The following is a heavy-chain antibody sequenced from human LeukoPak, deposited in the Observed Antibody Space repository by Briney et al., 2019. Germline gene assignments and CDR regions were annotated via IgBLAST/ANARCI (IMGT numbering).Heavy chain of an antibody. CDR1: GYTFTSYG. V-gene: IGHV1-18*01. CDR3: ARAGRRPITIFGVVTWTFDY. J-gene: IGHJ4*02. Sequence: ASVKVSCKASGYTFTSYGISWVRQAPGQGLEWMGWISAYNGNTNYAQKLQGRVTITTDTSTSTAYMELRSLRSDDTAVYYCARAGRRPITIFGVVTWTFDYWGQGTLVTVSS. D-gene: IGHD3-3*01. CDR2: ISAYNGNT.